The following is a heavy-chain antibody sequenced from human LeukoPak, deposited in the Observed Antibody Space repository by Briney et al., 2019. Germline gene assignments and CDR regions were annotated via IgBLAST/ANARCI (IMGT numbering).Heavy chain of an antibody. J-gene: IGHJ6*02. D-gene: IGHD6-19*01. V-gene: IGHV4-34*01. CDR3: ARRWQVYYYGMDV. CDR2: INHSGST. Sequence: SETLSLTCAVYGGSFSGYYWSWIRQPPGKGLEWIGEINHSGSTNYSPSLKSRVTISVDTSKNQFSLKLSSVTAADTAVYYCARRWQVYYYGMDVWGQGTTVTVSS. CDR1: GGSFSGYY.